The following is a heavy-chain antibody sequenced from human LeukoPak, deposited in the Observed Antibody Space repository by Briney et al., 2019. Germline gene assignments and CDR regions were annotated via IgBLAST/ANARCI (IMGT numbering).Heavy chain of an antibody. Sequence: SETLSLTCAVYGGSFSGYYWSWIRQPPGKGLEWIGEINHSGSTNYNPSLKSRVTISVDTSKNQFSLNLSSVTAADTAVYYCATGDVRLHWFDPWGQGTLVTVSS. D-gene: IGHD2-21*01. CDR1: GGSFSGYY. J-gene: IGHJ5*02. CDR2: INHSGST. CDR3: ATGDVRLHWFDP. V-gene: IGHV4-34*01.